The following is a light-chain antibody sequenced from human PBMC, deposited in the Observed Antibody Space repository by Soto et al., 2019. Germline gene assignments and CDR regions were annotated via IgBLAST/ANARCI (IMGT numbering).Light chain of an antibody. J-gene: IGKJ1*01. CDR3: QQYNSFWT. Sequence: DIQMTQSPSTLSASVGDRFTITCRASQSMSSWLAWYQQKPGKAPKLLIYDVSNLGSGVPSRFSGSGSATEFPLTISSLQPDDSATYYCQQYNSFWTFGQGTTVDIK. V-gene: IGKV1-5*01. CDR2: DVS. CDR1: QSMSSW.